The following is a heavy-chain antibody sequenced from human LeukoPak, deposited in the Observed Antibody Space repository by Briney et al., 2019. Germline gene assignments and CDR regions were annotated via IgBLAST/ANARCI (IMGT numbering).Heavy chain of an antibody. Sequence: SETLSLTCTVSGGSISSSSYYWGWIRQPPGKGLEWIGSIYYSGSTYYNPPLKSRVTISVDTSKNQFSLKLSSVTAADTAVYYCARQPNYYDSSGANFDYWGQGTLVTVSS. J-gene: IGHJ4*02. CDR3: ARQPNYYDSSGANFDY. CDR2: IYYSGST. D-gene: IGHD3-22*01. CDR1: GGSISSSSYY. V-gene: IGHV4-39*01.